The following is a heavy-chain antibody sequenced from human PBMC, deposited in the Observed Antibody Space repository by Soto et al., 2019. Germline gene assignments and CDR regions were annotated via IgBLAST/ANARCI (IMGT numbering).Heavy chain of an antibody. D-gene: IGHD1-26*01. CDR1: GYTFTGHY. CDR2: IGPESGAT. J-gene: IGHJ1*01. CDR3: GRGRSGQIVIFS. V-gene: IGHV1-2*02. Sequence: ASVKVSCETSGYTFTGHYMHWVRQAPQQGPEWMGEIGPESGATRYAQKFRGRVTMTMDTSITTVYMELKNLSPDDTAVYYCGRGRSGQIVIFSWGQGTPVTVSS.